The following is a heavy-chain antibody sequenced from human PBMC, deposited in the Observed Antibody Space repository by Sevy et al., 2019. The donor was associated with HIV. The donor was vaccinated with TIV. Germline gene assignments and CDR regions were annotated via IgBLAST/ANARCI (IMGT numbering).Heavy chain of an antibody. Sequence: ASVKVSCKVPGYTLSEVSMHWVRQAPGKGLEWMGGFVPEDGEILYAQNFQGRVTVAEDTLTDTAYLEVTNLRSEDTATYFCVIGDSPRLTGSGTRLKDQSLNYFHFWGQGTLVTVSS. CDR2: FVPEDGEI. D-gene: IGHD2-2*01. V-gene: IGHV1-24*01. CDR1: GYTLSEVS. J-gene: IGHJ4*02. CDR3: VIGDSPRLTGSGTRLKDQSLNYFHF.